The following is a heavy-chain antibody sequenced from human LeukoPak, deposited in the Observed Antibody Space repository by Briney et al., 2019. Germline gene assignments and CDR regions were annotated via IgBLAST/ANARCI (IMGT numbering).Heavy chain of an antibody. CDR2: INQDGSEK. Sequence: KPGGSLRLSCVASGFTFSRYWMGWVRQAPGKGLEWVANINQDGSEKYYVDSARGRFTISRDNGKNSVYLQLNSLRGDDTGLYYCTRAYGDYWGPGALVTVSS. CDR1: GFTFSRYW. CDR3: TRAYGDY. J-gene: IGHJ4*02. V-gene: IGHV3-7*01. D-gene: IGHD3-10*01.